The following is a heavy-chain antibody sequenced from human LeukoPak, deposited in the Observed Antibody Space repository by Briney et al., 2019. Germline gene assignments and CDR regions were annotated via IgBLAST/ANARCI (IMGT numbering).Heavy chain of an antibody. J-gene: IGHJ4*02. CDR1: GGSISSYY. CDR2: IYYSGST. CDR3: ARAIAARLPGLYFDH. V-gene: IGHV4-59*01. Sequence: SETLSLTCTVSGGSISSYYWSWIRQPPGKELEWIGYIYYSGSTSYNPSLKSRVTISVDTPKNQFSLKLNFVTAADTAVYYCARAIAARLPGLYFDHWGQGTLVTVSS. D-gene: IGHD6-6*01.